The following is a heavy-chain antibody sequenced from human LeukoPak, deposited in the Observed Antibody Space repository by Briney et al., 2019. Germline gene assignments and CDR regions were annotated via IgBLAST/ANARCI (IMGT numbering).Heavy chain of an antibody. V-gene: IGHV4-61*01. J-gene: IGHJ4*02. CDR1: GGSVSSGSYY. CDR3: ARHYLGGNYPDYFNH. CDR2: IHNSGST. Sequence: SETLSLTCTVSGGSVSSGSYYRTWIRQPPGKGLEWIGYIHNSGSTNYSPSLKSRVIISADTSKNQFSLKLSSVTAADTAVYYCARHYLGGNYPDYFNHWGQGTLVAVSS. D-gene: IGHD1-26*01.